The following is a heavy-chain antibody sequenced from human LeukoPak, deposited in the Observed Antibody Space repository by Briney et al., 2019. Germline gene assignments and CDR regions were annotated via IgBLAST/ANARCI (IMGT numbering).Heavy chain of an antibody. CDR1: GGSISSGGYY. D-gene: IGHD3-16*02. J-gene: IGHJ4*02. CDR3: ARVALITFGGVIGDFDY. CDR2: IYYSGST. V-gene: IGHV4-31*03. Sequence: SETLSLTCTVSGGSISSGGYYWSWIRQHPGKGLEWIRYIYYSGSTYYNSSLKSRVTISVDTSKNQFSLKLSSVTAADTAVYYCARVALITFGGVIGDFDYWGQGTLVTVSS.